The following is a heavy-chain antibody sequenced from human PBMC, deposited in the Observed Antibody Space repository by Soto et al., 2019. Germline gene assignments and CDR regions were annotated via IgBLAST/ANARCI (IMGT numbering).Heavy chain of an antibody. CDR3: AKNIVGATTALGSY. CDR1: GFTFSSYA. V-gene: IGHV3-23*01. J-gene: IGHJ4*02. CDR2: ISGSGGST. D-gene: IGHD1-26*01. Sequence: GGSLRLSCAASGFTFSSYAMSWVRQAPGKGLEWVSAISGSGGSTYYADSVKGRFTISRDNSKNTLYLQMNSLRAEDTAVYYCAKNIVGATTALGSYWGQGTLVTVSS.